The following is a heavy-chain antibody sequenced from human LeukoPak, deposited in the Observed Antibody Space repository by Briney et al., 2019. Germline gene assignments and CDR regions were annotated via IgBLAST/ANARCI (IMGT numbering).Heavy chain of an antibody. CDR1: CGSISSSSYY. J-gene: IGHJ4*02. D-gene: IGHD3-3*01. Sequence: SETLSLTCTVSCGSISSSSYYWGWIRQPPGKGLEWIGSIYYSGSTYYNPSLKSRVTISVDTSKNQFSLKLSSVTAADTAVYYCASGQYYDLWSGYYVDWGQGTLVTVSA. CDR2: IYYSGST. V-gene: IGHV4-39*01. CDR3: ASGQYYDLWSGYYVD.